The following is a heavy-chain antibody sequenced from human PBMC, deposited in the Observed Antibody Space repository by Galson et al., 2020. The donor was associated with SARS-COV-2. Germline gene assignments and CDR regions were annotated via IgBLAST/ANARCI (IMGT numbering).Heavy chain of an antibody. J-gene: IGHJ4*02. CDR1: GFTFSSYA. V-gene: IGHV3-30-3*01. D-gene: IGHD4-17*01. CDR3: ARGQVDAGGSVTTLSLVY. CDR2: ISYDGSNK. Sequence: GGSLRLSCAASGFTFSSYAMHWVRQAPGKGLEWVAVISYDGSNKYYADSVKGRFTISRDNSKNTLYLQMNSLRAEDTAVYYCARGQVDAGGSVTTLSLVYWGQGTLVTVSS.